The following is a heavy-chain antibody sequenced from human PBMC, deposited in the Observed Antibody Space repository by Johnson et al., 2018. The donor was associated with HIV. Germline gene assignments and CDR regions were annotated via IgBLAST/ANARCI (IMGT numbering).Heavy chain of an antibody. CDR3: ASSSSSWTSDPDDAFDI. CDR2: IKQDGSEK. D-gene: IGHD6-13*01. J-gene: IGHJ3*02. V-gene: IGHV3-7*03. CDR1: GFTFSDFY. Sequence: VQLVESGEGLVKPGGSLRLSCAVSGFTFSDFYMSWIRQAPGKGLEWVANIKQDGSEKYYVDPVKGRFTISRDHAKNSLYLQMNSLRAEDTAVYSCASSSSSWTSDPDDAFDIWGQGTLVTVSS.